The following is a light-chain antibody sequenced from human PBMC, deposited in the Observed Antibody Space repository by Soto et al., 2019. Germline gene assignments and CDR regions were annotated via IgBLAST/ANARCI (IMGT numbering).Light chain of an antibody. CDR3: QKYGTSTRT. J-gene: IGKJ1*01. Sequence: EIVLTQSPGTLSLSQGERATLSCRASQSISSSHLAWYQQKPGQAPRMLIYGASNRATGIRDRFSGSGSGTEFTLTISRLEPEDFAVYYCQKYGTSTRTFGQGTKVESK. CDR2: GAS. V-gene: IGKV3-20*01. CDR1: QSISSSH.